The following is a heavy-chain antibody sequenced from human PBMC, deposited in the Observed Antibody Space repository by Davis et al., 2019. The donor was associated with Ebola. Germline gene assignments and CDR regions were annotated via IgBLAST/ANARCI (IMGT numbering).Heavy chain of an antibody. CDR3: ARSGDYWRDYYFDY. CDR1: GYSFTSYW. CDR2: IYPGDSDT. Sequence: GGSLRLSCKGSGYSFTSYWIGWVRQMSGKGLEWMGIIYPGDSDTRYSPSFQGQVTISADKSISTAYLQWSSLKASDTAMYYCARSGDYWRDYYFDYWGQGTLVTVSS. J-gene: IGHJ4*02. V-gene: IGHV5-51*01. D-gene: IGHD2/OR15-2a*01.